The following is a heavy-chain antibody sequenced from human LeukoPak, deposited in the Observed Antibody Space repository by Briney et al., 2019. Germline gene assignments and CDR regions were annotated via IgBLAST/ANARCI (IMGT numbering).Heavy chain of an antibody. D-gene: IGHD2-15*01. V-gene: IGHV1-18*01. CDR1: GYTFTSYG. CDR2: ISAYNGNT. CDR3: ARDPEAYCSGGSCRGPLDY. J-gene: IGHJ4*02. Sequence: ASVTVSCKSSGYTFTSYGISWVRQAPGQGLAWMGWISAYNGNTNYAQKLQGRVTMTTDTSTSTAYMELRSLRSDDTAVYYCARDPEAYCSGGSCRGPLDYWGQGTLVTVSS.